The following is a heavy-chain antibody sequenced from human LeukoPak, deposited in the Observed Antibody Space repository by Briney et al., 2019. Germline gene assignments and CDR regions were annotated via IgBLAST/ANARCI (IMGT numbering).Heavy chain of an antibody. J-gene: IGHJ4*02. CDR2: IWYDGSNK. V-gene: IGHV3-33*01. CDR1: GFTFSSYG. D-gene: IGHD3-16*02. CDR3: ARDDRESFDY. Sequence: GGSLRLSCAASGFTFSSYGMHWVRQAPGKGLEWAAVIWYDGSNKYYADSVKGRFTISRDNSKNTLCLQMNSLRAEDTAVYYCARDDRESFDYWGQGTLVTVSS.